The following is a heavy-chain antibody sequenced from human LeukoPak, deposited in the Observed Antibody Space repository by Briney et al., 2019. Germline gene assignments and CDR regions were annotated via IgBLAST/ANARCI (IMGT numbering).Heavy chain of an antibody. D-gene: IGHD2-21*02. CDR1: GGSFSGYY. J-gene: IGHJ6*03. V-gene: IGHV4-34*01. CDR2: INHSGST. Sequence: SETLSLTCAVYGGSFSGYYWSWIRQPPGKGLEWIGEINHSGSTNYNPSLKSRVTISVDTSKNQFSLKLSSVTAADTVVYYCARLTARVYYYMDVWGKGTTVTVSS. CDR3: ARLTARVYYYMDV.